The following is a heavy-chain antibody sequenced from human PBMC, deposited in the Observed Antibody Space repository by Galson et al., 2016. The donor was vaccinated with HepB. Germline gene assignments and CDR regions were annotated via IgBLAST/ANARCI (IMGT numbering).Heavy chain of an antibody. CDR1: GIVFSSFG. V-gene: IGHV3-30*03. Sequence: SLRLSCAASGIVFSSFGMHWVRQAPGKGLEWVALISHDGSLTYYADSVKGRFTISRSNSKDTLYLQMNTLRVEDTAVYYCVAPLKPVAETSPDYWGRGTLVTVSS. J-gene: IGHJ4*02. CDR3: VAPLKPVAETSPDY. CDR2: ISHDGSLT. D-gene: IGHD6-19*01.